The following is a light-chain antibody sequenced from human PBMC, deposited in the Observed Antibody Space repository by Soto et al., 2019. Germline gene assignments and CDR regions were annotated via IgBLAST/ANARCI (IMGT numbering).Light chain of an antibody. J-gene: IGKJ2*01. CDR1: QSVSSSY. CDR2: AAS. CDR3: QQYGGSPLYT. V-gene: IGKV3-20*01. Sequence: IVLTQSPGTLSLSPGERATLSCRASQSVSSSYLAWYQQKPGQAPRLLVYAASSRATGIPDRFSGSGSGTDFTLTISRLEPEDFAVYYCQQYGGSPLYTVGQGTKVDIK.